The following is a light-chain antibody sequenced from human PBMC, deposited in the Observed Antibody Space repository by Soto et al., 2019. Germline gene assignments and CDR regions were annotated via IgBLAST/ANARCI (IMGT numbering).Light chain of an antibody. V-gene: IGKV1-5*03. J-gene: IGKJ2*01. Sequence: DIQMTQSPSTLSASVGDRVTITCRASQSLDSFLAWYQQKPGRAPKLLIYTASVLETGVPSRFSGSGSETEFTLTISSLQHDDFATYYCQQYKYYSTFGQGTKLDIK. CDR3: QQYKYYST. CDR1: QSLDSF. CDR2: TAS.